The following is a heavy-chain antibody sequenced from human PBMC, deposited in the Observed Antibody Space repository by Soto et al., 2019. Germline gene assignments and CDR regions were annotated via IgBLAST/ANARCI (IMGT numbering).Heavy chain of an antibody. Sequence: QVQLVQSGAEVKKPGASVKVSCKASGYTFTSYAMHWVRQAPGQRLEWMGWINAGNGNTKYSQKFQGRVTITRDTSASTAYMELSSLRSEDTAVYYCARPRRFRQWLEYYFDYWGQGTLVTVSS. V-gene: IGHV1-3*01. CDR3: ARPRRFRQWLEYYFDY. CDR2: INAGNGNT. CDR1: GYTFTSYA. D-gene: IGHD6-19*01. J-gene: IGHJ4*02.